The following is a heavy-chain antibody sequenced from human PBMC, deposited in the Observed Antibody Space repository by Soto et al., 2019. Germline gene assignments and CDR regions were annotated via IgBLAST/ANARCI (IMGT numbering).Heavy chain of an antibody. CDR2: IYYSGST. CDR3: ARVGTSSIQLWFPDAFDI. J-gene: IGHJ3*02. D-gene: IGHD5-18*01. CDR1: GGSISSGGYY. V-gene: IGHV4-31*03. Sequence: QVQLQESGPGLVKPSQTLSLTCTVSGGSISSGGYYWSWIRQHPGKGLEWIGYIYYSGSTYYNPSLKSRVTISVDTSKNQFSLKLSSVTAADTAVYYCARVGTSSIQLWFPDAFDIWGQGTMVTVSS.